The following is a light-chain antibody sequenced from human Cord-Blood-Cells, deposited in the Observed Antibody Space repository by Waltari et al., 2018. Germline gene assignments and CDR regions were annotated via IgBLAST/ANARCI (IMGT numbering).Light chain of an antibody. CDR2: RNN. CDR3: SALDSSLSALYV. Sequence: QAGLTQPPSVSKGLRQTATLTCTGNSNIVGNQAAAWLQQHQGHPPKLLSYRNNNRPSGISERFSASRSGNTASLTITGLQPEDEADYYCSALDSSLSALYVFGTGTKVTVL. V-gene: IGLV10-54*02. J-gene: IGLJ1*01. CDR1: SNIVGNQA.